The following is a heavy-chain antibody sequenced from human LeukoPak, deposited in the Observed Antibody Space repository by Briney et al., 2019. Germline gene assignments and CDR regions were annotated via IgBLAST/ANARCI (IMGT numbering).Heavy chain of an antibody. D-gene: IGHD3-22*01. J-gene: IGHJ4*02. V-gene: IGHV3-33*01. CDR2: IWYEGSNK. CDR3: ARDKGYYYDSSGPSYFDY. Sequence: PGRSLRLSCAASGFTFSSYGMHWVRQAPSKGLEWVAVIWYEGSNKYYADSVKGRFTISRGNSKNTLYLQMNSLRAEDTAVYYCARDKGYYYDSSGPSYFDYWGQGTLVTVSS. CDR1: GFTFSSYG.